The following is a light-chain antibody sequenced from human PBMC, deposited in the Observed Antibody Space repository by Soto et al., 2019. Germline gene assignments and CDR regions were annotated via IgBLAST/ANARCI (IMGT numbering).Light chain of an antibody. V-gene: IGLV2-14*01. CDR3: SSYTNNNSGV. J-gene: IGLJ1*01. CDR1: SSDVGGFNY. CDR2: EVR. Sequence: QSALTQPASVSGSPGQSITISCTGTSSDVGGFNYVSWYQQHPGKTPKLLIYEVRNRPSGVSNRFSGSKSGNTASLAISGLQAEDEADYYCSSYTNNNSGVFGTGTKVTVL.